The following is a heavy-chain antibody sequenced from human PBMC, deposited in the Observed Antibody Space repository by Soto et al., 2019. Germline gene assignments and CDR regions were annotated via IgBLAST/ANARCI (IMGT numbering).Heavy chain of an antibody. CDR3: AIVVNYYHPYHYYGMDL. Sequence: EVQLVESGGGLVKPGGSLRLSCAASEFTFSTYSMNWFSQAPGKGLEWVSAISSSSSYIYYEDSVKGRFTISRDNAKNPLYLQMNSLRAEDTTVYYCAIVVNYYHPYHYYGMDLWGPGTTVTVSS. D-gene: IGHD3-10*01. J-gene: IGHJ6*02. CDR2: ISSSSSYI. V-gene: IGHV3-21*01. CDR1: EFTFSTYS.